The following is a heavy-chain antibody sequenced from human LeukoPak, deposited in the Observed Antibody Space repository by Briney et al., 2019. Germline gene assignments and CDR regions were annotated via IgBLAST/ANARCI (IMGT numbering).Heavy chain of an antibody. CDR1: GGSISSVSYY. CDR3: ARLSHYSDSSGYYLGSYYFDY. CDR2: IYYSGST. V-gene: IGHV4-39*01. J-gene: IGHJ4*02. D-gene: IGHD3-22*01. Sequence: SETLSLTCTVSGGSISSVSYYWGWIRQPPGKGPEWIGNIYYSGSTYYNPSLKSRVTISVDTSKNQFSLKLTSVTAADTAVYYCARLSHYSDSSGYYLGSYYFDYRGQGTLVTVSS.